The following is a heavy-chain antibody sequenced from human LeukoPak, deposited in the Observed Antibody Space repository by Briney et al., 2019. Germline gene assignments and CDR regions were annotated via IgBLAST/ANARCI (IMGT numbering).Heavy chain of an antibody. CDR2: VFHSGST. J-gene: IGHJ6*02. V-gene: IGHV4-4*02. D-gene: IGHD2/OR15-2a*01. CDR1: GDSISSPNW. Sequence: SGTLSLTCGVSGDSISSPNWWTWVRQPPGKGLEWIGEVFHSGSTNYNPSLKSRVTISVDKSKNQFFLKVTSVTGADTAVYYCARSSASSMGTMDVWGQGTTVTVSS. CDR3: ARSSASSMGTMDV.